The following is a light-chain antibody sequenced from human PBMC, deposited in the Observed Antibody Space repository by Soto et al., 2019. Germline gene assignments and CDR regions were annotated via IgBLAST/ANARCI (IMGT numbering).Light chain of an antibody. CDR1: QSVSSSY. CDR2: GAS. J-gene: IGKJ2*01. Sequence: EIVLTQSPGTLSLSPGERATPSCRASQSVSSSYLAWYQQKPGQAPMLLIYGASSRATGIPDRFSGSGSGTDFTLTISRLEPEDFAVYYCQQYGSSPSYTFGQGTKLEIK. V-gene: IGKV3-20*01. CDR3: QQYGSSPSYT.